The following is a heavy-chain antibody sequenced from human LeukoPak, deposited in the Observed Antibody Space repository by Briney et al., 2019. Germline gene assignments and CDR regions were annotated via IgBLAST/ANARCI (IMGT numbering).Heavy chain of an antibody. Sequence: ASVKVSCKASGYTFTSYGISWVRQAPGQGLEWMGWISAYNGNTNYAQKLQGRVTMTTDTSTSTAYMELRSLRSDDTAVYYCAKSRRIAAAGDEKFDYWGQGTLVTVSS. J-gene: IGHJ4*02. V-gene: IGHV1-18*01. CDR2: ISAYNGNT. CDR1: GYTFTSYG. CDR3: AKSRRIAAAGDEKFDY. D-gene: IGHD6-13*01.